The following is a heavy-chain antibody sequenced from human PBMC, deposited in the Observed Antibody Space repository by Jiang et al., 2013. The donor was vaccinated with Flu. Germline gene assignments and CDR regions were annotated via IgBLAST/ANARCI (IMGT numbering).Heavy chain of an antibody. J-gene: IGHJ4*02. CDR1: GYTFTSYY. CDR3: ARGTYYYGSGRLSDLRGGFFDY. Sequence: GAEVKKPGASVKVSCKASGYTFTSYYMHWVRQAPGQGLEWMGIINPSGGSTSYAQKFQGRVTMTRDTSTSTAYMELSSLRSEDTAVYYCARGTYYYGSGRLSDLRGGFFDYWGQGTLVTVSS. CDR2: INPSGGST. D-gene: IGHD3-10*01. V-gene: IGHV1-46*01.